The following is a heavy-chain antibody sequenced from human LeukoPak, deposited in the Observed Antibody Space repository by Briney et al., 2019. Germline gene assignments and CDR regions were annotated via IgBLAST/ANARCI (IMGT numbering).Heavy chain of an antibody. V-gene: IGHV3-7*04. CDR2: IKEDGSAT. CDR3: ARDRPGYLAYDS. D-gene: IGHD1-1*01. Sequence: GGSLRLSCAASGFTFSTYWMTWVRQAPGKGPEWVANIKEDGSATYYVDSVKGRFTISRDNAKKSLYLQMNSQRAEDTAVYYCARDRPGYLAYDSWGQGTLVTVSS. J-gene: IGHJ4*02. CDR1: GFTFSTYW.